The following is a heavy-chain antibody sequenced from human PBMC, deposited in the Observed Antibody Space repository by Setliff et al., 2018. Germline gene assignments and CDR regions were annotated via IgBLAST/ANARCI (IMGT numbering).Heavy chain of an antibody. CDR2: ISAYNGNT. J-gene: IGHJ6*02. Sequence: ASVKVSCKASGYTFTSYGISWVRQAPGQGLEWMGWISAYNGNTNYAQKLQGRXXMTTDTSASTAYMELRSLRSDDTAVYYCARDAGWNYALYYYYGMDVWGQGTTVTVSS. V-gene: IGHV1-18*01. CDR1: GYTFTSYG. CDR3: ARDAGWNYALYYYYGMDV. D-gene: IGHD1-7*01.